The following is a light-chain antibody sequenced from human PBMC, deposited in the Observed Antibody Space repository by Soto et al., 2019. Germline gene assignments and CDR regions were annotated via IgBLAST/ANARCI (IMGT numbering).Light chain of an antibody. Sequence: DIQMTQSPSSVSASVGDRVTITCRASQGISSWLVWYQHKPGKAPKLLIYAASSLQSGVPSRFRGRGSGTGVTLTLRSLQPEKFATYYCQQANTFPWTFGQGTMVEIK. CDR3: QQANTFPWT. CDR1: QGISSW. J-gene: IGKJ1*01. CDR2: AAS. V-gene: IGKV1-12*01.